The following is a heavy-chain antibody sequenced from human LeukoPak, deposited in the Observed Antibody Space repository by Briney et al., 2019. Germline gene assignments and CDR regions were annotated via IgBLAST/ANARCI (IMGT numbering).Heavy chain of an antibody. Sequence: GASVKVSCKASGGTFSSYAISWVRQAPGQGLEWMGRIIPILGIANYAQKFQGRVTITADKSTSTAYMELSSLRSEDTAVYYCARGRVPWELPSLRVSSWFDPWGQGTLVTVSS. CDR1: GGTFSSYA. J-gene: IGHJ5*02. D-gene: IGHD1-26*01. CDR2: IIPILGIA. V-gene: IGHV1-69*04. CDR3: ARGRVPWELPSLRVSSWFDP.